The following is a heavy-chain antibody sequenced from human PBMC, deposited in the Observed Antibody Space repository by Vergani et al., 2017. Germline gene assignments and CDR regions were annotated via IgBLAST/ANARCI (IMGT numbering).Heavy chain of an antibody. Sequence: EVQLVESGGGLVQPGGSLRLSCSASGFTFSSYAMHWVRQAPGQGLEDVSAISSSGGSTYYADSVKGRFTISRDNSKNTLYLQMSSLRAEDTAVYYCARDRAAASWYIDLWGRGTLVTVSS. J-gene: IGHJ2*01. CDR1: GFTFSSYA. CDR2: ISSSGGST. V-gene: IGHV3-64D*06. CDR3: ARDRAAASWYIDL. D-gene: IGHD6-13*01.